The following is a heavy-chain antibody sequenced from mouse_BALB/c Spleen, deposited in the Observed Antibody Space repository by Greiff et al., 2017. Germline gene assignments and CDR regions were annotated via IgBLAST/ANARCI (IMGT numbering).Heavy chain of an antibody. V-gene: IGHV1-69*02. D-gene: IGHD2-1*01. J-gene: IGHJ4*01. CDR2: IYPSDSYT. Sequence: QVQLQQPGAELVRPGASVKLSCKASGYTFTSYWINWVKQRPGQGLEWIGNIYPSDSYTNYNQKFKDKATLTVDKSSSTAYMQLSSPTSEDSAVYYCTRSDGNYVGYYAMDYWGQGTSVTVSS. CDR1: GYTFTSYW. CDR3: TRSDGNYVGYYAMDY.